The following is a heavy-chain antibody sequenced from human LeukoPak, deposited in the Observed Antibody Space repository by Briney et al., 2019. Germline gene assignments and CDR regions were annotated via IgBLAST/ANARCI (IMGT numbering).Heavy chain of an antibody. V-gene: IGHV3-30*04. CDR2: ISHDGNSR. J-gene: IGHJ4*02. Sequence: GGSLRLSCATSGFSFYNLAFHWVRQAPGKGLEWVSLISHDGNSRKYADSVKGRFIVSRDNSKNTLYLQMNSLRAEDTAVYYCAKDEYYYDSSGYFPDYWGQGTLVTVSS. CDR3: AKDEYYYDSSGYFPDY. CDR1: GFSFYNLA. D-gene: IGHD3-22*01.